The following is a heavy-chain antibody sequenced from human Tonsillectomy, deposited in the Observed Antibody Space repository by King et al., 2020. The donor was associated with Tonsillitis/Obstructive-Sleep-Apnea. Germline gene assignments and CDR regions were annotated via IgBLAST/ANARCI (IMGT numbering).Heavy chain of an antibody. CDR2: ISDDGSNK. V-gene: IGHV3-30*18. CDR3: AKDRLDYYDSSGYYYGGFDY. D-gene: IGHD3-22*01. CDR1: GFTFSSYG. Sequence: VQLVESGGGVVQPGRSLRLSCAASGFTFSSYGMHWVRQAPGQGLEWVAVISDDGSNKYFADSVRGRFTISSDNYKNTVYLQMNSLRAEDTAVYYCAKDRLDYYDSSGYYYGGFDYWGQGTLVTVSS. J-gene: IGHJ4*02.